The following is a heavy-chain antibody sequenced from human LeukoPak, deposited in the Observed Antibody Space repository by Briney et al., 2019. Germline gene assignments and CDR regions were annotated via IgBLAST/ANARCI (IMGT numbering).Heavy chain of an antibody. CDR1: GFTFSSYN. D-gene: IGHD5-18*01. CDR3: AKEGVRGYSYGYGTRNKWFDF. V-gene: IGHV3-23*01. J-gene: IGHJ5*01. Sequence: GGSLRLSCAAAGFTFSSYNMNWVRQAPGKGLEWVSGISTTGGTTYYADSVKGPFTISRDNSKNTLYLQRNSLRAEDTAVYYCAKEGVRGYSYGYGTRNKWFDFWGQGTLVTVSS. CDR2: ISTTGGTT.